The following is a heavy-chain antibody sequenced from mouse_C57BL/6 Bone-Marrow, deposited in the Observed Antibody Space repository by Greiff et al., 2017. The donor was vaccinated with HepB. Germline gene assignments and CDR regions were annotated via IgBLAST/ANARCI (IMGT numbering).Heavy chain of an antibody. CDR3: ARAYYSIPYFDY. Sequence: QVQLKQPGAELVRPGTSVKLSCKASGYTFTSYWMHWVKQRPGQGLEWIGVIDPSDSYTNYNQKFKGKATLTVDTSSSTAYMQLSSLTSEDSAVYYCARAYYSIPYFDYWGQGTTLTVSS. CDR2: IDPSDSYT. D-gene: IGHD2-5*01. J-gene: IGHJ2*01. CDR1: GYTFTSYW. V-gene: IGHV1-59*01.